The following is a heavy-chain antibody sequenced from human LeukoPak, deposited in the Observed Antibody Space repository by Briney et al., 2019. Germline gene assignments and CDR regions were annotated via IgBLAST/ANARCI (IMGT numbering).Heavy chain of an antibody. J-gene: IGHJ4*02. CDR2: VYYSGST. Sequence: SETLSLTCTVSGGSFSSSSFYWAWIRQPPGKGLEWIGSVYYSGSTYYSPSLKSRVTISVDTSKPQFSLRLSSVTAADTAVYFCVRQVGYNSDCHYFDYWGQGTLVTVSS. CDR3: VRQVGYNSDCHYFDY. CDR1: GGSFSSSSFY. D-gene: IGHD6-25*01. V-gene: IGHV4-39*07.